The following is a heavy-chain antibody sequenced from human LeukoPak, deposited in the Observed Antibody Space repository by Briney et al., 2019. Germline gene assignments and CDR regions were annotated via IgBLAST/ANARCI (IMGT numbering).Heavy chain of an antibody. CDR2: IYYSGRT. Sequence: SETLSLTCSVSGDSVSRSDSYWDWIRQPPGKGLEWIGTIYYSGRTYYSPSFKSRVTMSVGPSNNQFSLNLRSVTAADTALYYCARRRYYDGSGYLEWGQGTLLSVSS. J-gene: IGHJ1*01. D-gene: IGHD3-22*01. CDR1: GDSVSRSDSY. CDR3: ARRRYYDGSGYLE. V-gene: IGHV4-39*01.